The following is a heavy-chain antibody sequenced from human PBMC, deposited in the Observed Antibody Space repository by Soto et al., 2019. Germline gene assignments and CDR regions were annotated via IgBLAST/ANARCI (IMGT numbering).Heavy chain of an antibody. Sequence: PSETLSLTCSVSGGSISGGYWCWIRQAPEKGLEYIGHVFYSCRRNLCSSLTIRVAISVSVAKNKFPLSLMSVTAADAAASVCARWSCTSGPCNTLDYWGQGTLVTVSA. CDR3: ARWSCTSGPCNTLDY. V-gene: IGHV4-59*01. CDR2: VFYSCRR. J-gene: IGHJ4*02. D-gene: IGHD2-2*01. CDR1: GGSISGGY.